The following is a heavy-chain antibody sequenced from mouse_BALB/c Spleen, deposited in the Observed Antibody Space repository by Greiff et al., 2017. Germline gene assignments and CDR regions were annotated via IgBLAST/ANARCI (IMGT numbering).Heavy chain of an antibody. Sequence: QVQLQQSGPELVKPGASVRISCKASGYTFTSYYIHWVKQRPGQGLEWIGWIYPGNVNTKYNEKFKGKATLTADKSSSTAYMQLSSLTSEDSAVYFCARSSTTATSWFAYWGQGTLVTVSA. CDR3: ARSSTTATSWFAY. CDR1: GYTFTSYY. V-gene: IGHV1S56*01. D-gene: IGHD1-2*01. J-gene: IGHJ3*01. CDR2: IYPGNVNT.